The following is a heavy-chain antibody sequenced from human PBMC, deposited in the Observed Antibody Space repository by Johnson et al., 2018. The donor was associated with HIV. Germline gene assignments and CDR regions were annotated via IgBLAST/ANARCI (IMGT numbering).Heavy chain of an antibody. V-gene: IGHV3-7*02. CDR1: GFTFSSYW. D-gene: IGHD6-13*01. CDR2: INQDGSEK. CDR3: ARGQLDNAFDI. J-gene: IGHJ3*02. Sequence: VQLVESGGGLVQPGGSLRLPCADSGFTFSSYWMNWVRQAPGKGLEWLANINQDGSEKYYVDSVKGRFTISRDNAKNSLYLQMNSLRAEDTSVYYCARGQLDNAFDIWGQGTMVTVFS.